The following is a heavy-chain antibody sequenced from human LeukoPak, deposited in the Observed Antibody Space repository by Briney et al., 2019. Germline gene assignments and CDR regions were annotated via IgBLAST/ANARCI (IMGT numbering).Heavy chain of an antibody. CDR3: ARAKEQTIAARYYDY. V-gene: IGHV1-2*06. J-gene: IGHJ4*02. Sequence: ASVKVSCKASGYTFTDYYIHWVRQAPGQGLEWIGRINPDSGGTNSAQKFQGRVTMTRDTSISTAYIELSSLRSDDTAVYYCARAKEQTIAARYYDYWGQGTLVTVSS. CDR2: INPDSGGT. D-gene: IGHD6-6*01. CDR1: GYTFTDYY.